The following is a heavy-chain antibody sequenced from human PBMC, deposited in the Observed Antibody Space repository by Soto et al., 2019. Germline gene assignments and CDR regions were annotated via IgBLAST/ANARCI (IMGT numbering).Heavy chain of an antibody. CDR2: ISAYNGNT. J-gene: IGHJ5*02. CDR1: GYTFTSYG. V-gene: IGHV1-18*01. Sequence: ASVKVSCKASGYTFTSYGISWVRQAPGQGLEWMGWISAYNGNTNYAQKLQGRVTMTTDTSTSTAYMELRSLRSDDTAVYYCARDRSTVTPYNWFDPWGQGTLVTVSS. D-gene: IGHD4-17*01. CDR3: ARDRSTVTPYNWFDP.